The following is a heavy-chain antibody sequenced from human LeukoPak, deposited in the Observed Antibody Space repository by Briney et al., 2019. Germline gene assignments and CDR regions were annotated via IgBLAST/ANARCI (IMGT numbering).Heavy chain of an antibody. D-gene: IGHD4-17*01. V-gene: IGHV3-23*01. CDR3: AKDFPPSYGDPGNYYYYGMDV. CDR1: GSTFSSYA. J-gene: IGHJ6*02. CDR2: ISGSGGST. Sequence: QAGGSLRLSCAASGSTFSSYAMSWVRQAPGKGLEWVSAISGSGGSTYYADSVKGRFTISRDNSKNTLYLQMNSLRAEDTAVYYCAKDFPPSYGDPGNYYYYGMDVWGQGTTVTVSS.